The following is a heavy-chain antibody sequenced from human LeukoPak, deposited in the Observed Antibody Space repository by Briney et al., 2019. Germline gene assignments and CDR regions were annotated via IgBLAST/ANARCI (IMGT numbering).Heavy chain of an antibody. Sequence: PSETLSLTCTVSGGSISSSSYYWGWIRQPPGKGLEWIGRIYYTGSTYYNASLKGRVTISVDTSKNQFSLKLSSVTAADTAVYYCASTSSSWYNWFDPWGQGTLVTVSS. V-gene: IGHV4-39*07. CDR1: GGSISSSSYY. CDR3: ASTSSSWYNWFDP. D-gene: IGHD6-13*01. CDR2: IYYTGST. J-gene: IGHJ5*02.